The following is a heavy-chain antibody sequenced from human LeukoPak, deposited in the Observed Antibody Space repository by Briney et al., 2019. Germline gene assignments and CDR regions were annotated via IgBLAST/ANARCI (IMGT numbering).Heavy chain of an antibody. D-gene: IGHD4-23*01. J-gene: IGHJ4*02. V-gene: IGHV1-2*02. CDR2: INPNSGGT. CDR1: GYTFTGYY. CDR3: ARDGGNSEFSFDY. Sequence: ASVKVSCKASGYTFTGYYMHWVRQAPGQGLKWMGWINPNSGGTNYAQKFQGRVTMTRDTSISTAYMELSRLRSDDTAVYYCARDGGNSEFSFDYWGQGTLVTVSS.